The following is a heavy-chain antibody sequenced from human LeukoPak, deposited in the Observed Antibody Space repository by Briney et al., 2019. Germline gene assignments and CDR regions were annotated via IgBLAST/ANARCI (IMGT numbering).Heavy chain of an antibody. CDR3: AGGRYSSSWYEIDY. D-gene: IGHD6-13*01. Sequence: SETLSLTCTVSGGSISSYYWSWIRQPPGKGLGWIGYIYYSGSTNYNPSLKSRVTISVDTSKNQISLKLSSVTAADTAVYYCAGGRYSSSWYEIDYWGQGTLVTVSS. V-gene: IGHV4-59*01. J-gene: IGHJ4*02. CDR1: GGSISSYY. CDR2: IYYSGST.